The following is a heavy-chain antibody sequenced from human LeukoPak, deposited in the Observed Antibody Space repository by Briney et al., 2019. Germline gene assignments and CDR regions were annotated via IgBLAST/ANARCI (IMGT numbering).Heavy chain of an antibody. Sequence: SETLSLTCTVSGGSISSSSYYWGWIRQPPGKGLEWIGSIYYSGSTYYNPSLKSRVTISVDTSKNQFSLKLSSVTAADTAVYYCAREKKSIQDYWGQGTLVTVSS. J-gene: IGHJ4*02. CDR3: AREKKSIQDY. V-gene: IGHV4-39*07. D-gene: IGHD5-18*01. CDR2: IYYSGST. CDR1: GGSISSSSYY.